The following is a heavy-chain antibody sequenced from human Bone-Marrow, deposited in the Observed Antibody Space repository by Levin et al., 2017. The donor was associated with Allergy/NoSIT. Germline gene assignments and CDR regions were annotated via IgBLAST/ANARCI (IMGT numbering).Heavy chain of an antibody. CDR1: GGTFSSYA. D-gene: IGHD2-21*02. CDR2: IIPIFGTA. J-gene: IGHJ6*02. CDR3: ARVHCGGDCYPHYYYYGMDV. V-gene: IGHV1-69*13. Sequence: SVKVSCKASGGTFSSYAISWVRQAPGQGLEWMGGIIPIFGTANYAQKFQGRVTITADESTSTAYMELSSLRSEDTAVYYCARVHCGGDCYPHYYYYGMDVWGQGTTVTVSS.